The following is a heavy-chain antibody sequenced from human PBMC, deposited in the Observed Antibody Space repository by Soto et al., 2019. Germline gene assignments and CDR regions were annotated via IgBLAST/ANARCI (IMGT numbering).Heavy chain of an antibody. CDR3: ARDGSGGWFDP. Sequence: SETLSLTCTVSGGPISSYYWSWIRQPPGKGLEWIGYIYYSGSTNYNPSLKSRVTISVDTSKNQFSLKLSSVTAADTVVYYCARDGSGGWFDPWGQGTLVPVSS. J-gene: IGHJ5*02. CDR2: IYYSGST. D-gene: IGHD2-15*01. V-gene: IGHV4-59*01. CDR1: GGPISSYY.